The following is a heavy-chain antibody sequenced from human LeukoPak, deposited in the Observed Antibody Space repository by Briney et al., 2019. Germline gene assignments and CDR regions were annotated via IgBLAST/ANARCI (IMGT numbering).Heavy chain of an antibody. Sequence: ASVKVSCKASGYTFTGYYMHWVRQAPGQGLEWMGWINPNSGGTNYAQKFQGRVTMTRDTSISTAYMELSRLRSDDTAVYYCAGDRPLLWFGEIRYYFDYWGQGTLVTVSS. D-gene: IGHD3-10*01. CDR1: GYTFTGYY. CDR2: INPNSGGT. V-gene: IGHV1-2*02. J-gene: IGHJ4*02. CDR3: AGDRPLLWFGEIRYYFDY.